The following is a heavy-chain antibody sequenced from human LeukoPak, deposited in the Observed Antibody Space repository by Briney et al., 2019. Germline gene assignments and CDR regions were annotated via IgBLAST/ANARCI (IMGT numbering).Heavy chain of an antibody. CDR1: GYTFTSYG. J-gene: IGHJ4*02. D-gene: IGHD1-26*01. V-gene: IGHV1-18*01. CDR3: ARESHVSREDS. Sequence: VKVSCKGSGYTFTSYGISWVRQAPGQGLEWVGWISANNGDTDYAQKFQARVTMTTDTSTSTAYMELRSLRSDDTAVYYCARESHVSREDSWGQGTLVTVSS. CDR2: ISANNGDT.